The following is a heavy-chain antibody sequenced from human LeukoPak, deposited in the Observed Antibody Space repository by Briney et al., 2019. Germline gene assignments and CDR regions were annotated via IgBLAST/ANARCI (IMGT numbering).Heavy chain of an antibody. Sequence: SETLSLTCTVSGGSISSSSYYWGWIRQPPGKGLEWLGSIYYSGSIYYNPSLKSRVTISVDTSKNQFSLKLSSVTAADTAVYYCARDPSKSSGLFDPWGQGTLVTVSS. CDR2: IYYSGSI. CDR1: GGSISSSSYY. V-gene: IGHV4-39*07. CDR3: ARDPSKSSGLFDP. J-gene: IGHJ5*02. D-gene: IGHD6-19*01.